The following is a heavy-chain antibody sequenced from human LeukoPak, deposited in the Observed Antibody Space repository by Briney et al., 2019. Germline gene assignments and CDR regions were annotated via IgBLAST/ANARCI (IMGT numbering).Heavy chain of an antibody. V-gene: IGHV4-59*08. J-gene: IGHJ4*02. Sequence: PSETLSLTCTVSGGSISTYYWSWIRQPPGKGLEWIGYIYYSGGTNYNPSLKSRVTISVDNSKNQFSLKLNSVTAADTAVYYCARNYGDSDWGQGTLVTVSS. D-gene: IGHD4-17*01. CDR1: GGSISTYY. CDR2: IYYSGGT. CDR3: ARNYGDSD.